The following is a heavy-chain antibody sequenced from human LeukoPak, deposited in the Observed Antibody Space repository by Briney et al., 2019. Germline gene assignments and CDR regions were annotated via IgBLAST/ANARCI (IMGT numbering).Heavy chain of an antibody. V-gene: IGHV3-21*04. Sequence: GGSLGLSCAASGFTFSSYAMSWVRQAPGKGLEWVSSISSSSSYIYYADSVKGRFTISRDNAKNSLYLQMNSLRPEDTAVYYCARDPSGQALVDNAFDIWGQGTMVTVSS. CDR3: ARDPSGQALVDNAFDI. D-gene: IGHD3-16*01. CDR1: GFTFSSYA. CDR2: ISSSSSYI. J-gene: IGHJ3*02.